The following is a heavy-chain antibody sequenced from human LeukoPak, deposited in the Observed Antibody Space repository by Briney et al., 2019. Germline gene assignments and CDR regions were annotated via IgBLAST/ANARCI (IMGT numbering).Heavy chain of an antibody. Sequence: ASVKVSCKASGYTFTSYYMHWVRQAPGQGPEWMGWINPNSGGTNYAQKFQGRVTMTRDTSISTAYMELSRLRSDDTAVYYCAREVKGVVTDDYWGQGTLVTVSS. CDR2: INPNSGGT. CDR3: AREVKGVVTDDY. D-gene: IGHD3-22*01. CDR1: GYTFTSYY. J-gene: IGHJ4*02. V-gene: IGHV1-2*02.